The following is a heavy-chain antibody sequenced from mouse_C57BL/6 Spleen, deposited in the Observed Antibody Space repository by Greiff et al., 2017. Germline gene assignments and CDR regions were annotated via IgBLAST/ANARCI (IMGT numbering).Heavy chain of an antibody. Sequence: QVQLQQSGAELVKPGASVKISCKASGYAFSSYWMNWVKQRPGKGLEWIGQIYPGDGDTNYNGKFKGKATLTADTSSSTAYMQLSSLTSEDSAVYCWGGRETAQATWFAYWGQGTLVTVAA. CDR3: GGRETAQATWFAY. CDR1: GYAFSSYW. CDR2: IYPGDGDT. V-gene: IGHV1-80*01. D-gene: IGHD3-2*02. J-gene: IGHJ3*01.